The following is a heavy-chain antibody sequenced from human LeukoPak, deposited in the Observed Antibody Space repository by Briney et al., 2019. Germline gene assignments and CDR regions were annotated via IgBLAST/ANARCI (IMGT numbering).Heavy chain of an antibody. CDR2: IIPIFGTA. CDR1: GGTFSSYA. D-gene: IGHD1-7*01. V-gene: IGHV1-69*01. J-gene: IGHJ4*02. CDR3: ATDRYNWNYDRDLDY. Sequence: GSSVKVSCKASGGTFSSYAISWVRQAPGQGLEWMGGIIPIFGTANYAQKFQGRVTITADESTSTAYMELSRLRSEDTAVYYCATDRYNWNYDRDLDYWGQGTLVTVSS.